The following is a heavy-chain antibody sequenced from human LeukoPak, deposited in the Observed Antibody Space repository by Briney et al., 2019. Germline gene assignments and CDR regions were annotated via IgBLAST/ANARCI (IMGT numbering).Heavy chain of an antibody. J-gene: IGHJ6*02. D-gene: IGHD2-15*01. V-gene: IGHV3-30-3*01. CDR1: GFTFSSYA. CDR3: ARDRYCSGGSCYFTYYYYYYGMDV. CDR2: ISYDGSNK. Sequence: PGGSLRLSCAASGFTFSSYAMSWVRQAPGKGLEGVAVISYDGSNKYYADSVKGRFTISRDNSKNTLYLQMNSLRAEDTAVYYCARDRYCSGGSCYFTYYYYYYGMDVWGQGTTVTVSS.